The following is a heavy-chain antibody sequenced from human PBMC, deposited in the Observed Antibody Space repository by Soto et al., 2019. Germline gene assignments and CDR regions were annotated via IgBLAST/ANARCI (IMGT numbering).Heavy chain of an antibody. D-gene: IGHD6-6*01. CDR3: AHSRPPRLLDY. J-gene: IGHJ4*02. CDR2: IYWDDDK. CDR1: GFSLSTSGVG. Sequence: QITLKESGPTLVKPTQTLTLTCTFSGFSLSTSGVGVGWIRQPPGKALEWLALIYWDDDKRYSPSLNSRLTLPTDTSKHQVVLTMTNMVPVHTATYYCAHSRPPRLLDYWGQGTLVTVSS. V-gene: IGHV2-5*02.